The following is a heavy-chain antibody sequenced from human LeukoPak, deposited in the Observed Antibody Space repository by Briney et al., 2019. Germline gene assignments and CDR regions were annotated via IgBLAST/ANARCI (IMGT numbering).Heavy chain of an antibody. V-gene: IGHV4-34*01. D-gene: IGHD5-24*01. CDR1: CGSFRSYY. CDR2: INHSGST. CDR3: ARGRRGADY. Sequence: PSQTLSLTCAVYCGSFRSYYWSWIRQPPGKGLEWIGEINHSGSTNYNPSLKSRVTISVDTSKNQFSLKLSGLPAAHTAVYYCARGRRGADYWGQGTLVTVSS. J-gene: IGHJ4*02.